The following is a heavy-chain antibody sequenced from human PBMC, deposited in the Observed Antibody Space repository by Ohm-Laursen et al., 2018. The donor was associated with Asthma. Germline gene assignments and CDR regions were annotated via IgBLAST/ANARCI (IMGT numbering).Heavy chain of an antibody. V-gene: IGHV3-21*01. CDR1: GYTFSRYS. Sequence: SLRLSCAASGYTFSRYSIHWVRQIPGKGLEWVASISTASSFIYYADSVRGRFTTSRDNARNSVYLQMNSLRAEDTAVYYCARDPYYSSSWIYYYYGMDVWGQGTTVTVSS. CDR3: ARDPYYSSSWIYYYYGMDV. CDR2: ISTASSFI. D-gene: IGHD6-13*01. J-gene: IGHJ6*02.